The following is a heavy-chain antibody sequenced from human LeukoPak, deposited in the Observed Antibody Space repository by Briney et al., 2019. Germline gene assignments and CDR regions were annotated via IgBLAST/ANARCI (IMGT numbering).Heavy chain of an antibody. D-gene: IGHD2-2*01. V-gene: IGHV4-61*02. CDR1: GGSISSGSYY. Sequence: SETLSLTCTVSGGSISSGSYYWSWIRQPAGKGLEWIGRIYTSGSTNYNPSLKSRVTISVDTSKNQFSLKLSSVTAADTAVYYCARGRLGYCSSTSCHPGWFDPWGQGTLVTVSS. CDR2: IYTSGST. CDR3: ARGRLGYCSSTSCHPGWFDP. J-gene: IGHJ5*02.